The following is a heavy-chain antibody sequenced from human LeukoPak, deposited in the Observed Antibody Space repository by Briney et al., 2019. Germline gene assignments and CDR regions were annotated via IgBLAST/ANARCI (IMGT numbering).Heavy chain of an antibody. CDR2: IYYSGST. Sequence: PSETLSLTCTVSGGSIRSYYWGWIRQPPGKGLEWIGYIYYSGSTNYNPSLKSRVTISVDTSKNQFSLKLSSVTAADPAVYYCARGASFDWFDPWGQGTLVTVSS. V-gene: IGHV4-59*01. D-gene: IGHD1-26*01. J-gene: IGHJ5*02. CDR1: GGSIRSYY. CDR3: ARGASFDWFDP.